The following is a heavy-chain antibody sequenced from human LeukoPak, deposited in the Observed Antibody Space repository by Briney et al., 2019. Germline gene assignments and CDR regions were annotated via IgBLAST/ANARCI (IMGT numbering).Heavy chain of an antibody. CDR1: GGTFISYA. Sequence: SVKVSCKASGGTFISYAISWVRQAPGQGLEWMGGIIPIFGTANYAQKFQGRVTITADESTSTAYMELSSLRSEDTAVYYCATGGRLPYYFDYWGQGTLVTVSS. CDR2: IIPIFGTA. V-gene: IGHV1-69*13. CDR3: ATGGRLPYYFDY. D-gene: IGHD5-18*01. J-gene: IGHJ4*02.